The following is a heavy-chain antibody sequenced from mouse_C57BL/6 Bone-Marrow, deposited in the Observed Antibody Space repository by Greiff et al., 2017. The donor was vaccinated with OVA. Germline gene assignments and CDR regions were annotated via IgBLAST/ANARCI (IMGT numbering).Heavy chain of an antibody. D-gene: IGHD1-1*01. Sequence: EVKLVESGGGLVKPGGSLKLSCAASGFTFSSYAMSWVRQTPEKRLEWVATISDGGSYTYYPDNVKGRFTISRDNAKNNLYLQMSHLKSEDTAMYYCARTLCYYYGSSYVLDYWGQGTTLTVSS. J-gene: IGHJ2*01. V-gene: IGHV5-4*03. CDR2: ISDGGSYT. CDR1: GFTFSSYA. CDR3: ARTLCYYYGSSYVLDY.